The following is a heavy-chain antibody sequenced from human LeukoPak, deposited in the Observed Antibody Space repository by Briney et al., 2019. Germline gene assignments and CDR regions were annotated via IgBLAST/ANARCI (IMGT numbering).Heavy chain of an antibody. J-gene: IGHJ4*02. CDR2: INHSGST. D-gene: IGHD6-13*01. V-gene: IGHV4-34*09. CDR1: GGSFSGYY. Sequence: SETLSLTCAVYGGSFSGYYWNWIRQPPGKGLEWIGEINHSGSTNYNPSLKSRVTISVDTSKNQFSLKLSSVTAADTAVYYCARVPGYSSSWYYFDYWGQGTLVTVSS. CDR3: ARVPGYSSSWYYFDY.